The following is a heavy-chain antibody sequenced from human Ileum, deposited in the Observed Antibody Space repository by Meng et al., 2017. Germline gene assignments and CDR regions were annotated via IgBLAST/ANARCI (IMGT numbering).Heavy chain of an antibody. J-gene: IGHJ4*02. CDR2: INHSGST. V-gene: IGHV4-34*01. CDR1: GGSFSGYY. CDR3: ARDHWGSLDY. D-gene: IGHD7-27*01. Sequence: QLQLQQWGVGLLKPSVALSLTCAVYGGSFSGYYWSWIRQPPGKGLEWIGEINHSGSTNYNPSLKSRVTISVDTSKNQFSLKLSSVTAADTAIYYCARDHWGSLDYWGQGILVTVSS.